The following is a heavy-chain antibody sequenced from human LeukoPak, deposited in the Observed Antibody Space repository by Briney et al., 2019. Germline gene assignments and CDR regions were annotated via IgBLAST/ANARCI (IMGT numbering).Heavy chain of an antibody. CDR3: ARQQLSQLYYFDY. J-gene: IGHJ4*02. V-gene: IGHV4-59*01. Sequence: SETLSLTCTVSGGSISSYYWSWIRQPPGKGLEWIGYIYYSGSTNYNPSLKSRDTISVDTSKNQFSLKLSSVTAADPAVYYCARQQLSQLYYFDYWGQGTLVTVSS. CDR2: IYYSGST. D-gene: IGHD6-13*01. CDR1: GGSISSYY.